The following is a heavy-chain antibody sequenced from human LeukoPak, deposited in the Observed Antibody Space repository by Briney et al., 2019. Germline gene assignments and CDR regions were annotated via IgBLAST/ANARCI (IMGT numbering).Heavy chain of an antibody. D-gene: IGHD6-19*01. CDR2: MNPNSGNT. J-gene: IGHJ4*02. CDR3: ARDLKRGYSSGRYSWGTGSSNDY. CDR1: GYTFTGYY. V-gene: IGHV1-8*02. Sequence: ASVKVSCKASGYTFTGYYIHWVRQATGQGLEWMGWMNPNSGNTGYAQKFQGRVTMTRNTSISTAYMELSSLRSEDTAVYYCARDLKRGYSSGRYSWGTGSSNDYWGQGTLVTVSS.